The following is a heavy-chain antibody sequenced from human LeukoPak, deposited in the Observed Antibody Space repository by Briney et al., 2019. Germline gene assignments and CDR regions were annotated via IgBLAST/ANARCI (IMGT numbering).Heavy chain of an antibody. J-gene: IGHJ6*03. CDR1: GGSISSGRYY. V-gene: IGHV4-61*02. CDR2: LYTNDNT. CDR3: ARGVLTDDYSMDV. D-gene: IGHD2-21*02. Sequence: RSQTLSPTCTVSGGSISSGRYYWAWIRQPAGKGLEWIGRLYTNDNTNYNPSLESRVSISVDTSKSQFYLQLTSVTAADTAVYFCARGVLTDDYSMDVWGKGTTVIVSS.